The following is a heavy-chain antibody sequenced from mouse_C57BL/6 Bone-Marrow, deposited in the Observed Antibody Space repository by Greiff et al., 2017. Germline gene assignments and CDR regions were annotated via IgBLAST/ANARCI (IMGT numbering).Heavy chain of an antibody. Sequence: VQRVESGAELVRPGTSVKVSCKASGYAFTNYLIEWVKQRPGQGLEWIGVINPGSGGTNYNEKFKGKATLTADKSSSTAYMQLSSLTSEDSAVYFCARCPWFAYWGQGTLVTVSA. J-gene: IGHJ3*01. CDR3: ARCPWFAY. CDR2: INPGSGGT. CDR1: GYAFTNYL. V-gene: IGHV1-54*01.